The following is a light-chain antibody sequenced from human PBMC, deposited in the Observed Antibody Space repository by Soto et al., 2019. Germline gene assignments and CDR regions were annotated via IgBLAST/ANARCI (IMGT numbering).Light chain of an antibody. J-gene: IGKJ1*01. CDR1: QSVNSIY. V-gene: IGKV3-20*01. CDR3: QQYGGSPRT. Sequence: EIVMTQSPATLSVFPGERATLSCRASQSVNSIYLAWYQQKPGQAHMLLIYGASSRATGIPDRFSGSWSGTDGTITIRRLEPEDCELYYGQQYGGSPRTFGQGTKVDI. CDR2: GAS.